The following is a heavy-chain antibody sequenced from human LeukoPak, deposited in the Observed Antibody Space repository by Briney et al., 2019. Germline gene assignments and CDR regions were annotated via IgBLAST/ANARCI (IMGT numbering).Heavy chain of an antibody. V-gene: IGHV4-39*01. Sequence: SETLSLTCTVSGGSISSYYWGWIRQPPGKGLEWIGSIYYSGSTYYNPSLKSRVTISVDTSKNQFSLKLSSVTAADTAVYYCARHPLSWGATTPFFYFDYWGQGTLVTVSS. CDR1: GGSISSYY. J-gene: IGHJ4*02. CDR2: IYYSGST. D-gene: IGHD1-26*01. CDR3: ARHPLSWGATTPFFYFDY.